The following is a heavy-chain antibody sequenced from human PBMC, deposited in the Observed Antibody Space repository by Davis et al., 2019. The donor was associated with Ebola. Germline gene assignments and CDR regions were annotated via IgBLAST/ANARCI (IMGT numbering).Heavy chain of an antibody. CDR3: ARGLHGDYVITHAFDI. J-gene: IGHJ3*02. V-gene: IGHV4-34*01. CDR2: INHSGST. D-gene: IGHD4-17*01. Sequence: MPGGSLRLSCAASGFTVSSNYMSWVRQAPGKGLEWIGEINHSGSTNYNPSLKSRVTISVDTSKNQFSLKLSSVTAADTAVYYCARGLHGDYVITHAFDIWGQGTMVTVSS. CDR1: GFTVSSNY.